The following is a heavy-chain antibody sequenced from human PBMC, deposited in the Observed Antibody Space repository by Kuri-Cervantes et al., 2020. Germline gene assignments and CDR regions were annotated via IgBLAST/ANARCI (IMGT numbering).Heavy chain of an antibody. D-gene: IGHD3-16*01. J-gene: IGHJ4*02. CDR1: GFTFSSYA. CDR2: ISYDGSNK. CDR3: ARRGGPGGAISY. Sequence: GESLKISCAASGFTFSSYAMHWVRQAPGKGLEWVAVISYDGSNKYYADSVKGRFTISRDNSKNTLYLQMNSLRAEDTAVYYCARRGGPGGAISYWGQGTLVTVSS. V-gene: IGHV3-30-3*01.